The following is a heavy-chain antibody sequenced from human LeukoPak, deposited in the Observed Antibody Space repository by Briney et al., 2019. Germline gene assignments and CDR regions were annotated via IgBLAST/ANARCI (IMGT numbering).Heavy chain of an antibody. Sequence: SVKVSCKASGGTFSSYAISWVRRAPGQGLEWMGGIIPIFVTANYAQKFQGRVTITADESTSTAYMELSSLRSEDTAVYYCARDHRPYYYDSSGYYGVDYWGQGTLVTVSS. J-gene: IGHJ4*02. CDR3: ARDHRPYYYDSSGYYGVDY. D-gene: IGHD3-22*01. V-gene: IGHV1-69*13. CDR1: GGTFSSYA. CDR2: IIPIFVTA.